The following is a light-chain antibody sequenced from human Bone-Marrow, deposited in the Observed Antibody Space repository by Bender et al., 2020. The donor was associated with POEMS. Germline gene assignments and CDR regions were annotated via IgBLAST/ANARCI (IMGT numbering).Light chain of an antibody. CDR3: CSYVGSRTWV. CDR2: GVN. CDR1: ASDIGSYDL. J-gene: IGLJ3*02. Sequence: QSALTQPASVSGSPGQSITFSCTGTASDIGSYDLVSWYQQHPGKAPKLLIFGVNKRPSGVSHRFSGSKSGNTASLTISALQPEDEADYYCCSYVGSRTWVFGEGSKVTVL. V-gene: IGLV2-23*02.